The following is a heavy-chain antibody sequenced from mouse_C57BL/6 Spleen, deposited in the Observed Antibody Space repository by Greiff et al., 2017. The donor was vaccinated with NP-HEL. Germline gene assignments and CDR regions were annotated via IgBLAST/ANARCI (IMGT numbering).Heavy chain of an antibody. Sequence: VQLQQSGAELVKPGASVKISCKASGYTFSSYWMNWVKQRPGKGLEWIGQIYPGDGDTNYNGKFKGKATLTADKSSSTAYMQLSSLTSEDSEVYCCESKFPSWFAYWGQGTLVTVSA. V-gene: IGHV1-80*01. CDR2: IYPGDGDT. J-gene: IGHJ3*01. CDR3: ESKFPSWFAY. CDR1: GYTFSSYW.